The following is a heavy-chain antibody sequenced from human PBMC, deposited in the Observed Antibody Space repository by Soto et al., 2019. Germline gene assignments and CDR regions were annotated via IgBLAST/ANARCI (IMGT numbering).Heavy chain of an antibody. V-gene: IGHV4-31*03. Sequence: SETLSLTCTVSGGSISSGGYYWSWIRQHPGKGLEWIGYIYYSGSTYYNPSLKSRVTISVDTSKNQFSLKLSSVTAADTAVYYCARGLPSGNYDFWSGYNWFDPWGQGTLVTVSS. CDR2: IYYSGST. D-gene: IGHD3-3*01. CDR1: GGSISSGGYY. CDR3: ARGLPSGNYDFWSGYNWFDP. J-gene: IGHJ5*02.